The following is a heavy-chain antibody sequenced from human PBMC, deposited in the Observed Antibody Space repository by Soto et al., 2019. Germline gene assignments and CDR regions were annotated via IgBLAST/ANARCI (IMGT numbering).Heavy chain of an antibody. Sequence: VKVSCTASGGTFSSYAISWVRQAPGQGLEWMGGIIPIFGTANYAQKFQGRVTITADESTSTAYMELSSLRSEDTAVYYCARGGSYYDSSGYNFDYWGQGTLVTVSS. CDR2: IIPIFGTA. V-gene: IGHV1-69*01. CDR1: GGTFSSYA. D-gene: IGHD3-22*01. CDR3: ARGGSYYDSSGYNFDY. J-gene: IGHJ4*02.